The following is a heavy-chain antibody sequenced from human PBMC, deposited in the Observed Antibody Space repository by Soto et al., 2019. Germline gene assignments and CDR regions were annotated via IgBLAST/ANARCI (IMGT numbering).Heavy chain of an antibody. D-gene: IGHD5-18*01. J-gene: IGHJ6*02. CDR2: IYYSGSA. Sequence: QVQLQESGPGLVKPSETLSLTCTGSGDSINTYYWTWIRQPPGKGLEWIGYIYYSGSASHNPSLKSRVTISVDPSKNQFSLRLSSVTAADTAVYYCARGGNTALAYYYFGLEVWGQGTTVTVSS. CDR1: GDSINTYY. V-gene: IGHV4-59*01. CDR3: ARGGNTALAYYYFGLEV.